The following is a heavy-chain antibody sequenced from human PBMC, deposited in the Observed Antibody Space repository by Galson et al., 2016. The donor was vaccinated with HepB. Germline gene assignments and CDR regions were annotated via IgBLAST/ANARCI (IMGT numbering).Heavy chain of an antibody. J-gene: IGHJ4*02. V-gene: IGHV3-48*02. CDR2: ISSRSSTV. D-gene: IGHD5-18*01. CDR1: GFTFSTYS. Sequence: SLRLSCAASGFTFSTYSMNWVRQAPGKGLEWVSYISSRSSTVYYADSLKGRFTISRDNAKNSLYLQMNSRRDEDTAVFYCARDGGRGYTYGYFDYWGRGTLVTVSS. CDR3: ARDGGRGYTYGYFDY.